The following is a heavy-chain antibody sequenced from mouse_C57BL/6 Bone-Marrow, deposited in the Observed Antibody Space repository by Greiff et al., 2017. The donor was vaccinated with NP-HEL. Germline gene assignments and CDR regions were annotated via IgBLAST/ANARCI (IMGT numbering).Heavy chain of an antibody. J-gene: IGHJ2*01. V-gene: IGHV2-2*01. CDR1: GFSLTSYG. CDR2: IWSGGST. D-gene: IGHD2-3*01. CDR3: ARNDGGYGPYYFDD. Sequence: VQLKESGPGLVQPSQSLSITCTVSGFSLTSYGVHWVRQSPGKGLEWLGVIWSGGSTDYNAAFISRLSISKDNSKSQVFFKMNSLQADDTAIYYCARNDGGYGPYYFDDWGQGTTLTVSS.